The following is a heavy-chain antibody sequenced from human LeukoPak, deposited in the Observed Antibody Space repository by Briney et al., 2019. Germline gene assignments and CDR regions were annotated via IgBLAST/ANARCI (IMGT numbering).Heavy chain of an antibody. Sequence: GGSLRLSCAASGFTFSRYSMGWVRQAPGKGLEWVSFITSTGSEISYSDSVKGRFTISSDNAENSLFLQMNSLRAEDTAVYYCARKWGEFLGYFDHWGQGILVTVSS. D-gene: IGHD3-16*01. J-gene: IGHJ4*02. V-gene: IGHV3-21*01. CDR1: GFTFSRYS. CDR3: ARKWGEFLGYFDH. CDR2: ITSTGSEI.